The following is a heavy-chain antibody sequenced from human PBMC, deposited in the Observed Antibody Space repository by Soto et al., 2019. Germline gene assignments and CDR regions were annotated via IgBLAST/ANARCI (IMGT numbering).Heavy chain of an antibody. Sequence: HVQLVQSGAEGKKARASVQVTCQASGYTLTGYYMPWVRQAPGQGLEWMGWINPNSGGTNYAQRFQRGVTMTRDTTISTAYMDVRRLRSAVTVVYYCAGWDIVVVPSAVKFGWLDPWGQGALVPVSS. V-gene: IGHV1-2*02. J-gene: IGHJ5*02. CDR1: GYTLTGYY. CDR3: AGWDIVVVPSAVKFGWLDP. D-gene: IGHD2-2*01. CDR2: INPNSGGT.